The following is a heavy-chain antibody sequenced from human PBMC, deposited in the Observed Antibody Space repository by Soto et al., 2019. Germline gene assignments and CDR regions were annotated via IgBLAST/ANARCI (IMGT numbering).Heavy chain of an antibody. V-gene: IGHV1-2*04. Sequence: QVQLVQSGAEVKKPGASVKVSCQASGYTFTGYYMHWVRQAPGQGLEWMGWINPNSGGTNYAQKFQGWVTMTRDTTISRDYMELSMLSSDDTAGYYCARDGGRLLWFGELGGFDPWGQGTLVTVSS. CDR3: ARDGGRLLWFGELGGFDP. CDR1: GYTFTGYY. J-gene: IGHJ5*02. CDR2: INPNSGGT. D-gene: IGHD3-10*01.